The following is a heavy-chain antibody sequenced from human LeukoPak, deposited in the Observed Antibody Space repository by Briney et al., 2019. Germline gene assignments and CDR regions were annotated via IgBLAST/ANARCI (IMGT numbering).Heavy chain of an antibody. Sequence: GGSLRLSCAASGFTLSTYSLNWVRQAPGKGLEWVSSISSSSLYIYYADSVKGRFTISRDNAKNSLFLQMNSLRAEDTAIYYCARDATTAIGTVYMDVWGKGTTVTISS. CDR1: GFTLSTYS. CDR2: ISSSSLYI. D-gene: IGHD1-1*01. CDR3: ARDATTAIGTVYMDV. V-gene: IGHV3-21*01. J-gene: IGHJ6*03.